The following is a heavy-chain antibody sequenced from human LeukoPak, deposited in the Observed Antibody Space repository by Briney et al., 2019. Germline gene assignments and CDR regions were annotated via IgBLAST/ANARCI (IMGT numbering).Heavy chain of an antibody. CDR2: ISYDGSNK. J-gene: IGHJ4*02. CDR1: GFTFSSYG. D-gene: IGHD1-1*01. Sequence: QSGGSPRLSCAASGFTFSSYGMHWVRQAPGKGLEWVAVISYDGSNKYYADSVKGRFTISRDNSKNTLYLQMNSLRAEDTAVYYCAKYSELWNDIDYWGQGTLVTVSS. V-gene: IGHV3-30*18. CDR3: AKYSELWNDIDY.